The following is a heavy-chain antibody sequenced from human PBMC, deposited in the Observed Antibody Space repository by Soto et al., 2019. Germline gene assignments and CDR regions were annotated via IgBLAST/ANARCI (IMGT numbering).Heavy chain of an antibody. V-gene: IGHV4-30-2*01. CDR3: AREEYPIGGAMDV. CDR1: GGSINSGHSS. CDR2: IYHSGST. D-gene: IGHD1-26*01. Sequence: PSETLSLTCTVSGGSINSGHSSWIWIRQPPGKGLEWIGYIYHSGSTYYNPSLKSRVTISVDRPKNQFSLKLTSVTAADTARYYCAREEYPIGGAMDVWGQGTTVTVSS. J-gene: IGHJ6*02.